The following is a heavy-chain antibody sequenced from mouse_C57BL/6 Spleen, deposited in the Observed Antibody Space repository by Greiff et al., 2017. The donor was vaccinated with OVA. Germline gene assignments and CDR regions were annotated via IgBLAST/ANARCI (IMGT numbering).Heavy chain of an antibody. Sequence: VQLQQSGPGLVQPSQSLSITCTVSGFSLTSYGVHWVRQSPGKGLEWLGAIWSGGSTDSNAAFISRLSISKDNSKSHVFFKMISLQADDTAIYYCASPITTVYAMDYWGQGTSVTVSS. V-gene: IGHV2-2*01. CDR1: GFSLTSYG. D-gene: IGHD1-1*01. CDR3: ASPITTVYAMDY. CDR2: IWSGGST. J-gene: IGHJ4*01.